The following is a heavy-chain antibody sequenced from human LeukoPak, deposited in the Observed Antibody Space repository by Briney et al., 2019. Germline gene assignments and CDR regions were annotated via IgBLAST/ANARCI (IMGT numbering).Heavy chain of an antibody. Sequence: ASVKVSCKASGYTFTGYYMHWVRQAPGQGLEWMGWINPNSGGTNYAQKFQGRVTMTRDTSISTAYMELSRLRSDDTAVYYCARGVGYCSGGSCFDAFDIWGQGTMVTVSS. CDR2: INPNSGGT. V-gene: IGHV1-2*02. J-gene: IGHJ3*02. CDR1: GYTFTGYY. D-gene: IGHD2-15*01. CDR3: ARGVGYCSGGSCFDAFDI.